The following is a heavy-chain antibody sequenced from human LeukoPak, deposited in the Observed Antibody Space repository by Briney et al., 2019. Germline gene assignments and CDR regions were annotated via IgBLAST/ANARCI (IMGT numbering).Heavy chain of an antibody. Sequence: GGSLRLSCAASGFTFSSYWMHWVRQAPGKGLVWVSRINSDGSSTSYADSVKGRFTISRDNAKNTLYLQMNSLRAEDTAVYYCAKEEAAAGTDYWGQGTLVTVSS. V-gene: IGHV3-74*01. CDR1: GFTFSSYW. D-gene: IGHD6-13*01. CDR2: INSDGSST. CDR3: AKEEAAAGTDY. J-gene: IGHJ4*02.